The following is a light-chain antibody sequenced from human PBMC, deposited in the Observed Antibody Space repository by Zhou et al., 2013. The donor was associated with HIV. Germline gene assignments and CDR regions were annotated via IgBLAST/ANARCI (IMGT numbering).Light chain of an antibody. J-gene: IGLJ2*01. V-gene: IGLV2-14*03. CDR1: SSDVGGYNY. CDR2: DVS. CDR3: SSYTSSTTLGV. Sequence: QSALTQPASVSGSPGQSITISCTGTSSDVGGYNYVSWYQQHPGKAPKLMIYDVSNRPSGVSTRFSGSKSGNTASLTISGLQAEDEADFYXSSYTSSTTLGVFGGGTKLTVL.